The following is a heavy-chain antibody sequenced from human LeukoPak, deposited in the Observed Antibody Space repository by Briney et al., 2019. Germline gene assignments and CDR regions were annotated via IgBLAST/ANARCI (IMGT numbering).Heavy chain of an antibody. Sequence: GGSMRLSCAASAFTFSSYSMNWVRQAPGNVIEWDSSIISSSSYIYYADSVKGRFTISRDNAKNSLYLQMNSLRAEDTAVYYCARLPPKQWLAEENWFDPWGQGTLVTVSS. CDR3: ARLPPKQWLAEENWFDP. CDR1: AFTFSSYS. D-gene: IGHD6-19*01. J-gene: IGHJ5*02. V-gene: IGHV3-21*01. CDR2: IISSSSYI.